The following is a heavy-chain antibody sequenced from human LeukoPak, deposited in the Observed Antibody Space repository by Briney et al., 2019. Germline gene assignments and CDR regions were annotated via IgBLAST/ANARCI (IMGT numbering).Heavy chain of an antibody. CDR2: ISSSSSYI. V-gene: IGHV3-21*01. CDR1: RFTVSSYS. Sequence: GGSLRLSCAASRFTVSSYSINWVRQAPGKGLEWVSSISSSSSYIYYADSVKGRFTISRDNAKNSLYLQMNSLRAEDTAVYYCASVYLGYCSGGSCQNDYWGQGTPVTVSS. J-gene: IGHJ4*02. D-gene: IGHD2-15*01. CDR3: ASVYLGYCSGGSCQNDY.